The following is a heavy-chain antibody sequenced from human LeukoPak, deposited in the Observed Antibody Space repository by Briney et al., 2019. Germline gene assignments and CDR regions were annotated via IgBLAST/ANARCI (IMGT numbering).Heavy chain of an antibody. J-gene: IGHJ4*02. CDR3: AREGDSSGYRLGYFDY. Sequence: SETLSLTCTVSGGSISSYYWNWIRQHPGKGLEWIGYIYYSGSTYYNPSLKSRVTISVDTSKNQFSLKLSSVTAADTAVYYCAREGDSSGYRLGYFDYWGQGTLVTVSS. V-gene: IGHV4-59*06. CDR2: IYYSGST. CDR1: GGSISSYY. D-gene: IGHD3-22*01.